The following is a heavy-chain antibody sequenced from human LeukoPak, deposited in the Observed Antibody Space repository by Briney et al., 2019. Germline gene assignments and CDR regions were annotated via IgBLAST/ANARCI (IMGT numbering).Heavy chain of an antibody. CDR1: GYTFTCYY. D-gene: IGHD3-10*01. Sequence: ASVKVSCKASGYTFTCYYMHWVRQAPGQGLEWMGWINPNSGNTGYAQKFQGRVTMTRNTSISTAYMELSSLRSEDTAVYYCARGLSGSYYQNWFDPWGQGTLVTVSS. J-gene: IGHJ5*02. CDR3: ARGLSGSYYQNWFDP. CDR2: INPNSGNT. V-gene: IGHV1-8*02.